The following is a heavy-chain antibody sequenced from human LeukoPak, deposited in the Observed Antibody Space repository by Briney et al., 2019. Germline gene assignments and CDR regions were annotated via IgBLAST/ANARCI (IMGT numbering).Heavy chain of an antibody. V-gene: IGHV5-51*01. CDR1: GYSFTSYW. Sequence: GESLKISCKGSGYSFTSYWIGWVRQMPGKGLEWMGIIYPGDSDTRYSPSFQGQVTISADKSISTAYLQWSSLKASDTAMYYSARAWDTAMDAPLWYFDLWGRGTLVTVSS. J-gene: IGHJ2*01. D-gene: IGHD5-18*01. CDR2: IYPGDSDT. CDR3: ARAWDTAMDAPLWYFDL.